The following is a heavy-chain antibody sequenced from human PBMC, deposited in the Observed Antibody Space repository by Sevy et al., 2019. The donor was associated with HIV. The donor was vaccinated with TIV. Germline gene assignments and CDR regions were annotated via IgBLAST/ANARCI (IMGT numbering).Heavy chain of an antibody. V-gene: IGHV1-2*02. CDR3: ARGGPSIAARPSDY. CDR2: INPNSGGT. CDR1: GYTFTGYY. Sequence: ASVKVSCKASGYTFTGYYMHWVRQAPGQGLEWMGWINPNSGGTNYAQKFQGRVTMTRDTSISTAYMELSRLRSNDTAVYYCARGGPSIAARPSDYWGQGTLVTVSS. J-gene: IGHJ4*02. D-gene: IGHD6-6*01.